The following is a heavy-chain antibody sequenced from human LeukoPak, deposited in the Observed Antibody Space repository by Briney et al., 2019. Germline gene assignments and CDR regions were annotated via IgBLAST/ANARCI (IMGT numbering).Heavy chain of an antibody. Sequence: ASVKVSCKASGYTFTSYDINWVRQATGQGLEWMGWMNPNSGNTGYAQKFQGRVTITRNTSISTAYMELSSLRSEDTAVYYCARGAYYDFWSGYSSQYYFDYWGQGTLVTVSS. CDR3: ARGAYYDFWSGYSSQYYFDY. D-gene: IGHD3-3*01. V-gene: IGHV1-8*03. CDR2: MNPNSGNT. CDR1: GYTFTSYD. J-gene: IGHJ4*02.